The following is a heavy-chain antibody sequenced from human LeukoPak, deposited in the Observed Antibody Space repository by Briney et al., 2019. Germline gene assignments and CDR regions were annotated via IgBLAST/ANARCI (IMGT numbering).Heavy chain of an antibody. CDR3: ARYSSGWPLDY. CDR1: GGSFSGYY. CDR2: IYYSGST. D-gene: IGHD6-19*01. Sequence: TSETLSLTCAVYGGSFSGYYWSWIRQPPGKGLEWIGSIYYSGSTYYNPSLKSRVTISVDTSKNQFSLKLSSVTAADTAVYYCARYSSGWPLDYWGQGTLVTVSS. V-gene: IGHV4-34*01. J-gene: IGHJ4*02.